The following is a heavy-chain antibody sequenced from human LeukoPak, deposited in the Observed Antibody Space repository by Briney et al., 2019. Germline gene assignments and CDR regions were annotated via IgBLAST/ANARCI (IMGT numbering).Heavy chain of an antibody. Sequence: GGSLRLSCAASGFTFSSYWMHWVRQAPGKGLVWLSRITSDGSSTTYADSVKGRFTISRDNAKNTLYLQMNSLRAEDTAVYYCARVPSYYRDFDYWGQGTLVTVSS. J-gene: IGHJ4*02. V-gene: IGHV3-74*01. D-gene: IGHD1-14*01. CDR1: GFTFSSYW. CDR2: ITSDGSST. CDR3: ARVPSYYRDFDY.